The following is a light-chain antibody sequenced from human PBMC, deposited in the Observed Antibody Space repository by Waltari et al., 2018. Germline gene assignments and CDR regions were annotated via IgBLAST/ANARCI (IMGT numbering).Light chain of an antibody. CDR2: AAS. CDR3: QNHERLPAT. V-gene: IGKV3-20*01. J-gene: IGKJ1*01. CDR1: QRIRKY. Sequence: ALTQSPGTLSLSPGERATRSCRASQRIRKYLVWYQQRPGHAPRLLIYAASTTATGIPDRFSGSGFGTDFTLTISRLEPEDFAMYYCQNHERLPATFGQGTKVEIK.